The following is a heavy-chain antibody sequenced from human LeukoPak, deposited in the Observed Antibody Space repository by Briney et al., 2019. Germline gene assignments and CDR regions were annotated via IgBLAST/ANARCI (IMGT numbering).Heavy chain of an antibody. D-gene: IGHD1-26*01. J-gene: IGHJ4*02. V-gene: IGHV3-21*01. CDR3: ARDGAILFDY. Sequence: GGSLRLSCAASGFTFSSYSMKWVRQAPGKGLEWVSSISSSSSYIYYADSVKGRFTISRDNAKNSLYLQMNSLRAEDTAVYYCARDGAILFDYWGQGTLVTVSS. CDR2: ISSSSSYI. CDR1: GFTFSSYS.